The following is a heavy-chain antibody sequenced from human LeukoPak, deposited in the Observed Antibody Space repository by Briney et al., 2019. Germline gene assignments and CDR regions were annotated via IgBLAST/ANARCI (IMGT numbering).Heavy chain of an antibody. CDR2: ISASGDST. D-gene: IGHD3-10*01. J-gene: IGHJ6*03. CDR3: AKVYFGPDYYIDV. CDR1: ELTFSNYA. V-gene: IGHV3-23*01. Sequence: GGSLRLSCVAFELTFSNYAMSWVRQAPGKGLEWVSAISASGDSTYYADSVKGRFTISRDNSKSTVYLQMNSFRAEDTAVYYCAKVYFGPDYYIDVWGKGTTATVSS.